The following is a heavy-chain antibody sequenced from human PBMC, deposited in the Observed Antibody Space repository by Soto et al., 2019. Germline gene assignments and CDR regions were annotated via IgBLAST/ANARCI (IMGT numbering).Heavy chain of an antibody. Sequence: EVQLVESGGGLVQPGGSLRLSCAASGFPVSHFEMNWVRQAPGKGLEWISYISDTGTITRYADSVKGRLTVSRDSAKTSLYLHLTSLRAEDTAIYYCVRQYDSLGGYVDCWGQGTMVTVSP. CDR3: VRQYDSLGGYVDC. J-gene: IGHJ4*02. CDR2: ISDTGTIT. V-gene: IGHV3-48*03. D-gene: IGHD3-16*01. CDR1: GFPVSHFE.